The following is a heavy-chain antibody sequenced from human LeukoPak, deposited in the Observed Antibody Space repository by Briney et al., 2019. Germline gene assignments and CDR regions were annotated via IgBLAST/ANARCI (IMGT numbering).Heavy chain of an antibody. J-gene: IGHJ4*02. V-gene: IGHV3-53*01. CDR2: IYSGGRT. Sequence: GGSLRLSCAASGFTVGSNYMSWVRQVPGKGLEWVSVIYSGGRTYYADSVKGRFTISRDNSKNTLYLQMNSLRAEDAAVYYCARSPDGLTGATSDWGQGALVTVSS. D-gene: IGHD1-26*01. CDR3: ARSPDGLTGATSD. CDR1: GFTVGSNY.